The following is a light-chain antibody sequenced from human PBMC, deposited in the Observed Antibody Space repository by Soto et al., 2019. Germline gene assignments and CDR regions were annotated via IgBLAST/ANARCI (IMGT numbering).Light chain of an antibody. V-gene: IGKV3-15*01. CDR3: QQYNNWPLT. CDR1: HRVSSY. J-gene: IGKJ4*01. CDR2: ATS. Sequence: EIVMTQSPATLSVSPGERATLSCRASHRVSSYLAWYQQKPGQAPRLLIYATSIRATGIPARFSGSGSGTEFTLTISSLQSEDFAVYYCQQYNNWPLTFGGGTKVEIK.